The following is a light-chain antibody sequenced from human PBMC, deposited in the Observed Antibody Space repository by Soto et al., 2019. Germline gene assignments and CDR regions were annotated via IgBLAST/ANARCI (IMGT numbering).Light chain of an antibody. Sequence: QSALTQPASVSGSPGQSITISCTGTSSDVGGYDYVSWYQQHPGKAPKLIIYAVNNRPSGVSSRFSGSKSGNTASLTVSGLLAEDEADYNGSSYNGNSTPVIFGGGIQHTVL. V-gene: IGLV2-14*01. CDR2: AVN. CDR3: SSYNGNSTPVI. CDR1: SSDVGGYDY. J-gene: IGLJ2*01.